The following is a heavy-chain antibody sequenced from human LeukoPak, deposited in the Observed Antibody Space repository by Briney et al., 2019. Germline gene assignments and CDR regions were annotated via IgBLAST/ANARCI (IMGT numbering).Heavy chain of an antibody. D-gene: IGHD4-11*01. J-gene: IGHJ6*03. Sequence: PSETLSLTCTVSGGSISSYYWSWIRQPPGKGLEWIGYIYYSGSSNYNPSLKGRVTISVDTSKNQFSLKLTSVTAADTAVYYCARTSGMTTVYYYYMDVWGKGTTVIVSS. CDR2: IYYSGSS. V-gene: IGHV4-59*01. CDR1: GGSISSYY. CDR3: ARTSGMTTVYYYYMDV.